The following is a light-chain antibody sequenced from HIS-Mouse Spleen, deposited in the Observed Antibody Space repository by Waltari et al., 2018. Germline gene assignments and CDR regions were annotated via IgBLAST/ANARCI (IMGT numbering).Light chain of an antibody. CDR3: YSAADNSGV. CDR2: KDS. V-gene: IGLV3-27*01. CDR1: VLAQQY. Sequence: SYELTQPSSVSVSPGHTARITCPGAVLAQQYARGFQQKPGQAPVLGIYKDSERPSGIPERFSGSSSGTTVTLTISGAQVEDEADYYCYSAADNSGVFGGGTKLTVL. J-gene: IGLJ2*01.